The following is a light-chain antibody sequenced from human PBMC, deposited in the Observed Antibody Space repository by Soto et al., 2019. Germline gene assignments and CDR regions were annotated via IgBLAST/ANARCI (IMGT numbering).Light chain of an antibody. CDR2: GAS. CDR1: QSVTSNY. Sequence: EIALTQSPGTLSSSPGEGATLSCRASQSVTSNYLAWYQQKPGQAPRLLIFGASSRASGIPDRFSGSGSGTDFTLTISRLEPEDFAVYYCQQYNKWPPWTFGQGTKVEIK. J-gene: IGKJ1*01. CDR3: QQYNKWPPWT. V-gene: IGKV3-20*01.